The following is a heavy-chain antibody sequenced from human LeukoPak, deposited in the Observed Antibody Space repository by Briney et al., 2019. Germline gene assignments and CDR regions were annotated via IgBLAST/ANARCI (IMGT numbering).Heavy chain of an antibody. CDR2: ITNSGNSK. CDR1: EFTFSSYS. J-gene: IGHJ6*02. CDR3: AREWIAYCGGDCYLYYYYGMDV. Sequence: GGSLRLSCAASEFTFSSYSMNWVRQAPGKGLEWVSYITNSGNSKSYADSVKGRFTISRDNTKNSLYLQMNGLRAEDTAVYYCAREWIAYCGGDCYLYYYYGMDVWGQGTTVTVSS. V-gene: IGHV3-48*01. D-gene: IGHD2-21*02.